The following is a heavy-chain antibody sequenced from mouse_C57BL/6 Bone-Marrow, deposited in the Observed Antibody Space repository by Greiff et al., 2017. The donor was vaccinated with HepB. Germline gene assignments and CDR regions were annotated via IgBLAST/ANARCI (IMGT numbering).Heavy chain of an antibody. Sequence: EVKVIESGGGLVQPGGSLKLSCAASGIDFSRYWMSWVRRAPGKGLEWIGEINPDSSTINYAPSLKDKFIISRDNAKNTLYLQMSKVRSEDTALYYCARPPNYYGSSSYAMDYWGQGTSVTVSS. CDR1: GIDFSRYW. D-gene: IGHD1-1*01. V-gene: IGHV4-1*01. J-gene: IGHJ4*01. CDR3: ARPPNYYGSSSYAMDY. CDR2: INPDSSTI.